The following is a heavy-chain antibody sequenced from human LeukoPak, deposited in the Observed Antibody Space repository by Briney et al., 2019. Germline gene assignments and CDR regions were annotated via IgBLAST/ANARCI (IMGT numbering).Heavy chain of an antibody. D-gene: IGHD3-9*01. CDR2: ITSSSIYI. Sequence: GGSLRLSCAASGLSFSGYNMNWVRQALRKGLEWVSSITSSSIYIYYADSVKGRFTISRDNAKNSLYLQMNSLRAEDTAVYYCARVLRDYYFDFWGQGTLVTVSS. V-gene: IGHV3-21*01. J-gene: IGHJ4*02. CDR1: GLSFSGYN. CDR3: ARVLRDYYFDF.